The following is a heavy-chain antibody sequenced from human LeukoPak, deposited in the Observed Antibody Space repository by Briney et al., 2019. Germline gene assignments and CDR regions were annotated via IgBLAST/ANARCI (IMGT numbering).Heavy chain of an antibody. Sequence: ASVKVSCKASGYTFSNYYIHWVRQAPGQGLEWVGWINPHSGGTESAQKFQGRVTMSRDTSLTMAYMELNRLTSDDTAVYFCAREGREDTTLMGAFDYWGPGTRVTVAS. D-gene: IGHD1-1*01. V-gene: IGHV1-2*02. J-gene: IGHJ4*02. CDR3: AREGREDTTLMGAFDY. CDR1: GYTFSNYY. CDR2: INPHSGGT.